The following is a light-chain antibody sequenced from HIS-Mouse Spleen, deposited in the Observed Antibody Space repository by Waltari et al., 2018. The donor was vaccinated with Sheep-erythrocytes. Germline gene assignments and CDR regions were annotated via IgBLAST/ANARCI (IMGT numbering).Light chain of an antibody. Sequence: EIVMTQSPATLSVSPGERATLSCMASQSVSSNLAWYKQKPGQAPRLLIYGASTRATGIPARFSGSGSGTEFTLTISSMQSEDFAVYYCQQYNNWPETFGQGTKVEIK. J-gene: IGKJ1*01. CDR3: QQYNNWPET. CDR1: QSVSSN. CDR2: GAS. V-gene: IGKV3-15*01.